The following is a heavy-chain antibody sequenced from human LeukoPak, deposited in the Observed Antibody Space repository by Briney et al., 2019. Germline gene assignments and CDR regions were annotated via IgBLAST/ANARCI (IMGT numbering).Heavy chain of an antibody. D-gene: IGHD2-15*01. V-gene: IGHV1-18*01. CDR1: GYTFTSYG. Sequence: ASVKVSCKASGYTFTSYGISWVRQAPGQGLEWMGWISAYNGNTNYAQKLQGRVTMTTDTSTSTAYMELRSLRSDDTAVYYCARDIVVVVAATAVSDYWGQGTLVTVSS. CDR2: ISAYNGNT. CDR3: ARDIVVVVAATAVSDY. J-gene: IGHJ4*02.